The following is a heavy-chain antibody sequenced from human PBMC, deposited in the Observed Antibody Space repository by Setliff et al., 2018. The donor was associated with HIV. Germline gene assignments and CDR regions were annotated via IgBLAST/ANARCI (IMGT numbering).Heavy chain of an antibody. V-gene: IGHV3-7*03. J-gene: IGHJ3*02. CDR2: IMQDGSEI. CDR1: GFTFSNYW. CDR3: ARAAAYFNFWTGYHPHAFDI. D-gene: IGHD3-3*01. Sequence: GGSLRLSCAASGFTFSNYWMDWVRQAPGKGLEWVATIMQDGSEIYYMDSVKGRFTISRDNARTSLYLEMSSLRDEDTAVYLCARAAAYFNFWTGYHPHAFDIWGQGTMVTVSS.